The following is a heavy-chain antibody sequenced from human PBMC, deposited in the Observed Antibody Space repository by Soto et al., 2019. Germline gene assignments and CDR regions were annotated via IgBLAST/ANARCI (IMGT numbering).Heavy chain of an antibody. CDR2: ISGSGGTT. V-gene: IGHV3-23*01. Sequence: GGSLRLSCAGSGFTFTNYAMTWVRQAPGKGLEWVSTISGSGGTTYYADSVKGRFTISRDNSQSTQFLQMNSLRAEDTAVYYCVKTCDSTSCSLYDYWGQGTLVTVSS. CDR3: VKTCDSTSCSLYDY. D-gene: IGHD2-2*01. CDR1: GFTFTNYA. J-gene: IGHJ4*02.